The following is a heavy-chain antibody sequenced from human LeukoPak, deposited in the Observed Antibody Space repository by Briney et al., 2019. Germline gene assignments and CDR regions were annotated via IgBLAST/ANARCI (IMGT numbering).Heavy chain of an antibody. Sequence: LPGGSLRVSCAASGFTVSNPYMSWVRQAPGKGLEWVSVIYSGGSTENADSVKGRFTISRDNSNNTMHLQMNSLRAEDTAVYYCARVMVEYSSSSVNYFYYMDVWGKGTTVTVSS. J-gene: IGHJ6*03. CDR3: ARVMVEYSSSSVNYFYYMDV. CDR2: IYSGGST. V-gene: IGHV3-53*01. CDR1: GFTVSNPY. D-gene: IGHD6-6*01.